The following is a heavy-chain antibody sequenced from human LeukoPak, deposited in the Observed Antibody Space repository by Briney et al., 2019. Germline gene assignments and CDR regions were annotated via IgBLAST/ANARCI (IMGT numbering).Heavy chain of an antibody. CDR2: IYYSGST. D-gene: IGHD2-21*02. V-gene: IGHV4-31*03. CDR1: GGSISSGGYY. CDR3: ARDRYCGGDCYADAFDI. Sequence: SETLSLTCTVSGGSISSGGYYWSWIRQPQGRGLEWFGYIYYSGSTYYNPSLKSRVTISVDTSKNQFSLKLSSVTAADTAVYYCARDRYCGGDCYADAFDIWGQGTMVTVSS. J-gene: IGHJ3*02.